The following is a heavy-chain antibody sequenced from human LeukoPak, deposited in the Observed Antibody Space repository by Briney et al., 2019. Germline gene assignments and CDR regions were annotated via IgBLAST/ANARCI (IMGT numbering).Heavy chain of an antibody. D-gene: IGHD3-10*02. V-gene: IGHV3-23*01. CDR1: GFTFSSYG. Sequence: GGSLRLSCAASGFTFSSYGMSWVRQAPGKGLEWVSAISGSGGSTYYADSVKGRFTISRDNSKNTLYLQMNSLRAEDTAVYYCAKDMRRATMFFLDYWGQGTLVTVSS. CDR2: ISGSGGST. J-gene: IGHJ4*02. CDR3: AKDMRRATMFFLDY.